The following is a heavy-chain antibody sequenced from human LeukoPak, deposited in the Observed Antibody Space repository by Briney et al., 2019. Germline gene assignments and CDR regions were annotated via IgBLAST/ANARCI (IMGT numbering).Heavy chain of an antibody. CDR3: ARGGYHAYYLDY. Sequence: QPGRSLRLSCAASGFTFSSYGMHWVRQAPGKGLEWVAVISYDGSNKYYADSVKGRFTISRDNSKNTLYLQMNSLRAEDTAVYYCARGGYHAYYLDYWGQGSLVTVSS. CDR2: ISYDGSNK. J-gene: IGHJ4*02. V-gene: IGHV3-30*03. D-gene: IGHD5-18*01. CDR1: GFTFSSYG.